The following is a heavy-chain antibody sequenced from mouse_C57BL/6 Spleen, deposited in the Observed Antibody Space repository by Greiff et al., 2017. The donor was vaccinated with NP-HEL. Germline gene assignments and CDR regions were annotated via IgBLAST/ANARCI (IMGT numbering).Heavy chain of an antibody. CDR3: ARSRGYAIDY. J-gene: IGHJ4*01. CDR2: IDPETGGT. V-gene: IGHV1-15*01. CDR1: GYTFTDYE. Sequence: QVQLQQSGAELVRPGASVTLSCKASGYTFTDYEMHWVKQTPVHGLEWIGAIDPETGGTAYNQKFKGKAILTADKSSSTAYMELRSLTSEDSAVYYCARSRGYAIDYWGQGTSVTVSS.